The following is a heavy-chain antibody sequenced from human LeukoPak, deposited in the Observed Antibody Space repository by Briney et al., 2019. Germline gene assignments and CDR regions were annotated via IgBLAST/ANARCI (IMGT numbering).Heavy chain of an antibody. J-gene: IGHJ4*02. CDR3: AREAYNWNYGARTHYFDY. V-gene: IGHV1-46*01. Sequence: ASVKVSCKASGYTFTSYYMHWVRQAPGQGLEWMGIINPSGGSTSYAQKFQGRVTMTRDTSTSTVYMELSSLRSEDTAVYYCAREAYNWNYGARTHYFDYWGQGTLVTVSS. CDR2: INPSGGST. D-gene: IGHD1-7*01. CDR1: GYTFTSYY.